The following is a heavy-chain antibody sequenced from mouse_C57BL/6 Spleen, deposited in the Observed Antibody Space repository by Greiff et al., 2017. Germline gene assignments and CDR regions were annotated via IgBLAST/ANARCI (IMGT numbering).Heavy chain of an antibody. J-gene: IGHJ3*01. V-gene: IGHV1-50*01. CDR3: ARRLGSSGYGFSY. CDR2: IDPSDSYT. Sequence: VQLQQPGAELVKPGASVKLSCKASGYTFTSYWMQWVKQRPGQGLEWIGEIDPSDSYTNYNQKFKGKATLTVDTSSSTAYMQLSSLTSEDSAVYYCARRLGSSGYGFSYWGQGTLVTVSA. CDR1: GYTFTSYW. D-gene: IGHD3-2*02.